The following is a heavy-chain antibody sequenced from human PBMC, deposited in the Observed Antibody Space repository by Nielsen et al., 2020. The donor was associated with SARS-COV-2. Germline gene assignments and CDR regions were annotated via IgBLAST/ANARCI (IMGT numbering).Heavy chain of an antibody. Sequence: SETLSLTCTVSGGSISRGDYFWSWIRQPPGKGLEWLGYIYYSGSTYYNPSLKSRVTISVDTSKNQFSLKLSSVTAADTAAYYCARDVGGWFDPWGQGTLVTVSS. CDR1: GGSISRGDYF. D-gene: IGHD4-23*01. CDR3: ARDVGGWFDP. V-gene: IGHV4-30-4*01. J-gene: IGHJ5*02. CDR2: IYYSGST.